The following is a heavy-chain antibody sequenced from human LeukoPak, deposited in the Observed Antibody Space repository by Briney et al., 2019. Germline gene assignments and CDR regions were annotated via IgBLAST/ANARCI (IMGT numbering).Heavy chain of an antibody. CDR1: GFTFSSYG. D-gene: IGHD6-19*01. Sequence: GGSLRLSCAASGFTFSSYGMHWVRQAPGKGLEWVAFIQYDGSNKYYADSVKGRFTISRDISKNTLYLQMNSLRAEDTAVYYCAKRDTSGWPPVGLGYWGQGTLVTVSS. CDR2: IQYDGSNK. V-gene: IGHV3-30*02. CDR3: AKRDTSGWPPVGLGY. J-gene: IGHJ4*02.